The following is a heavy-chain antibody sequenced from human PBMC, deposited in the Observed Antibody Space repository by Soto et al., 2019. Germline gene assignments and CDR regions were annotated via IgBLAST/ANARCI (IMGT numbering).Heavy chain of an antibody. CDR3: ARGPAALIAARHPHLAAY. CDR2: IIPIFGTA. Sequence: QVQLVQSGAEVKKPGSSVKVSCKASGGTFSSYAISWVRQAPGQGLEWMGGIIPIFGTANYAQKFQGRVTITADESTSTAYMELSSLRSEDTAVYYCARGPAALIAARHPHLAAYWGQGTLVTVSS. CDR1: GGTFSSYA. D-gene: IGHD6-6*01. J-gene: IGHJ4*02. V-gene: IGHV1-69*01.